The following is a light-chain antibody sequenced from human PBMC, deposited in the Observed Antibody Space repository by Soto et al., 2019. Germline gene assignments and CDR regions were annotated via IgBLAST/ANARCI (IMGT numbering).Light chain of an antibody. J-gene: IGKJ1*01. CDR1: QGFSNY. CDR2: AAS. Sequence: DIQRSQSPYRLTASVGSRVAIGCRASQGFSNYLAWYQQKPGKVPKLLIYAASSLQSGVPSRFSGSGSGTDFTLTITSLQPEDVATYYCQKYNGARWTFGQGTKVDIK. CDR3: QKYNGARWT. V-gene: IGKV1-27*01.